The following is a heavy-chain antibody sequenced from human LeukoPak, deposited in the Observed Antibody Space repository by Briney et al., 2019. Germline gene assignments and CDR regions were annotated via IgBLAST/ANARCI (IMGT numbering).Heavy chain of an antibody. CDR2: ISGSGGNT. V-gene: IGHV3-23*01. CDR3: AKTTAGHSSGRDPGWPVDY. CDR1: GFTFGSYA. J-gene: IGHJ4*02. Sequence: GGSLRLSCAASGFTFGSYAMTWVRQAPGKGLEWVSHISGSGGNTYHADSVKGRFTISRDNSKNTVYLQMNSLRAVDTAVYYCAKTTAGHSSGRDPGWPVDYWGQGTLVTVSS. D-gene: IGHD6-19*01.